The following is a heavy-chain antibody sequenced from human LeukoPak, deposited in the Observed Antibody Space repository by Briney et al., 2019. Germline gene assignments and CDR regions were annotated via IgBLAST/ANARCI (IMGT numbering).Heavy chain of an antibody. V-gene: IGHV3-23*01. Sequence: GGSLRLSCTASGFTFGDYAMTWVRQGPGKGLERVSSITGSGGRTQYADSVQGRFTISRDNSKNTLYLQMNSLRVEDTAVYYCAKDPNGDYIGTFDIWGQGTMVTVSS. CDR3: AKDPNGDYIGTFDI. J-gene: IGHJ3*02. CDR1: GFTFGDYA. D-gene: IGHD4-17*01. CDR2: ITGSGGRT.